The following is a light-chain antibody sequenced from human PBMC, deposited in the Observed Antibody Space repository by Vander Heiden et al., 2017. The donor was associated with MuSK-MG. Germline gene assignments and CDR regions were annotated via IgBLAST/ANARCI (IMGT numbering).Light chain of an antibody. J-gene: IGKJ2*01. CDR3: QQSYSTPRT. CDR1: QSISSY. CDR2: AAS. Sequence: DIQMTQSPSSLSASVGDRVTITCRASQSISSYLNWYQQKPGKAPNLLIYAASSLESGVPSSFSGSGSGTDFTLTISSLQPEDFATYYCQQSYSTPRTFGQGTKLEIK. V-gene: IGKV1-39*01.